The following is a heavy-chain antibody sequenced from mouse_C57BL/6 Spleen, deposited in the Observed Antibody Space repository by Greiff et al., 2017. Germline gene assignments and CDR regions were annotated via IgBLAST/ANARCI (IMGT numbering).Heavy chain of an antibody. CDR3: ARGIYYDYDVGYFDY. D-gene: IGHD2-4*01. Sequence: QVQLKQSGAELVKPGASVKMSCKASGYTFTTYPIEWMKQNHGKSLEWIGNFHPYNDDTKYNEKFKGKATLTVEKSSSTVYLELSRLTSDDSAVYYCARGIYYDYDVGYFDYWGQGTTLTVSS. CDR2: FHPYNDDT. V-gene: IGHV1-47*01. CDR1: GYTFTTYP. J-gene: IGHJ2*01.